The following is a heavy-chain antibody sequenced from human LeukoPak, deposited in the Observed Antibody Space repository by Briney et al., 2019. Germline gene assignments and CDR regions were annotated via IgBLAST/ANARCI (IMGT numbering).Heavy chain of an antibody. CDR1: GGTFSSYA. CDR3: ATPAAYYYDSSGYYLFDY. CDR2: NIPIFGTA. D-gene: IGHD3-22*01. J-gene: IGHJ4*02. V-gene: IGHV1-69*13. Sequence: ASVKVSCKASGGTFSSYAISWVRQATGQGLEWMGGNIPIFGTANYAQKFQGRVTITADESTSTAYMELSSLRSEDTAVYYCATPAAYYYDSSGYYLFDYWGQGTLVTVSS.